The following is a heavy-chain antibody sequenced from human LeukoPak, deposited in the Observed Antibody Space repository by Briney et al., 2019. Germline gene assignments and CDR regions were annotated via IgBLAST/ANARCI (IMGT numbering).Heavy chain of an antibody. Sequence: GGSLRLSCAASRFSLRSYWMYWVHQAPGKGLVWVSRVNADGSGTTYADSVKGRFTISRDDAKNTLFLQMNSLRVEDTAVYYCARGISSGWYSPGIDYWGQGTLVTVSS. V-gene: IGHV3-74*01. J-gene: IGHJ4*02. D-gene: IGHD6-19*01. CDR1: RFSLRSYW. CDR2: VNADGSGT. CDR3: ARGISSGWYSPGIDY.